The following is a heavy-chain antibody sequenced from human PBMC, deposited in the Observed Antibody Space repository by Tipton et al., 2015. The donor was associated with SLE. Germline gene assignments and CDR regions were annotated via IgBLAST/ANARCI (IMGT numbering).Heavy chain of an antibody. J-gene: IGHJ4*02. Sequence: GSLRLSCAASGFNFSIYEMNWVRQAPGKGLEWLSAISSRGSGRTYYADSVKGRFTISRDTSKNTLYLQMNSLRSDDTAVYYCASLERYSGYDWHFDHWGQGTLVTVSS. CDR2: ISSRGSGRT. CDR1: GFNFSIYE. CDR3: ASLERYSGYDWHFDH. D-gene: IGHD5-12*01. V-gene: IGHV3-23*01.